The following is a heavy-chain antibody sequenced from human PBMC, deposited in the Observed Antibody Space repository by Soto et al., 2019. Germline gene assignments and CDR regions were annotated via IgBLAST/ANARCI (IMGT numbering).Heavy chain of an antibody. CDR3: AGGDYAPDY. CDR1: GFTFSSSA. Sequence: DVQLLESGGGLVQPGGSRRLSCAASGFTFSSSAMSWVRQAPGKGLEWVSAISGSGGNTYYADSVRGRFSISRDNSKNPVYLQMNRLRAEDTAVYFCAGGDYAPDYWGQGTLVTVSS. CDR2: ISGSGGNT. D-gene: IGHD4-17*01. V-gene: IGHV3-23*01. J-gene: IGHJ4*02.